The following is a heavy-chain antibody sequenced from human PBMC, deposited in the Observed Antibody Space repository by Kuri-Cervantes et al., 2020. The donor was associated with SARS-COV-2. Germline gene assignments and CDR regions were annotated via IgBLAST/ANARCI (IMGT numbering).Heavy chain of an antibody. CDR1: GFTFSSYW. V-gene: IGHV3-7*05. CDR3: AREGFQYQLLRGAYFDY. D-gene: IGHD2-2*01. Sequence: GGSLRLSCAASGFTFSSYWMSWVRQAPGKGLEWVANIKQDGSEEYYVDSVKGRFTISRDNAKNSLYLQMNSLRAEDTAVYYCAREGFQYQLLRGAYFDYWGQGTLVTVSS. CDR2: IKQDGSEE. J-gene: IGHJ4*02.